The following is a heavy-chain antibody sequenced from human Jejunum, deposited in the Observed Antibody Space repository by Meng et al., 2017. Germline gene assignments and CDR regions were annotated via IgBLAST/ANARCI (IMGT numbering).Heavy chain of an antibody. V-gene: IGHV1-18*01. J-gene: IGHJ4*02. CDR3: ARGYGSKGLEY. CDR1: GYTFSSYG. CDR2: IGTYDGNT. D-gene: IGHD4-23*01. Sequence: ASVKVSCKASGYTFSSYGISWVRQAPGQGLEWMGWIGTYDGNTNYAQKVQGRVTMTTDTSTSTAYMELRSLRSDDTAVYYCARGYGSKGLEYWGQGSLVTVSS.